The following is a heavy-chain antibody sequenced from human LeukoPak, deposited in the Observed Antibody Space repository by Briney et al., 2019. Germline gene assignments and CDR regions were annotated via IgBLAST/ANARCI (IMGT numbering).Heavy chain of an antibody. CDR2: INSDSRLM. CDR1: GFTFSSYS. D-gene: IGHD3-16*01. J-gene: IGHJ4*02. CDR3: IRDLFDDYSLDY. V-gene: IGHV3-21*01. Sequence: GGSMRLSCAASGFTFSSYSMNWVRQAPGKGLEWVSSINSDSRLMYYAESVKGRFTISRDNARNSLYLQMNSLRAEDTAVYYCIRDLFDDYSLDYWGQGALVTVSS.